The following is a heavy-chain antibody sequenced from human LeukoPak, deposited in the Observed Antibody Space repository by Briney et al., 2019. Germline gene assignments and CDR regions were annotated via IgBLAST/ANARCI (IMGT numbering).Heavy chain of an antibody. Sequence: GGSLRLSCAASGFTFSSYAMSWVRQAPGKGLEWVSAISGSGGSTYYADSVKSRFTISRDNSKNTLYLQMNSLRAEDTAVYYCAKKGSSGWYYFDYWGQGTLVTVSS. J-gene: IGHJ4*02. CDR1: GFTFSSYA. V-gene: IGHV3-23*01. CDR3: AKKGSSGWYYFDY. CDR2: ISGSGGST. D-gene: IGHD6-19*01.